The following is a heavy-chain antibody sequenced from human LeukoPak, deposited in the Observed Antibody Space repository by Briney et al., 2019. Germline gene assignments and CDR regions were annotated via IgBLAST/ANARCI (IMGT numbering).Heavy chain of an antibody. V-gene: IGHV4-31*03. CDR2: IYYSGST. Sequence: SETLSLTCTVSGGSISSGGYYWSWIRQHPGKGLEWIVYIYYSGSTYYNPSLKSRVTISVDTSKNQFSLKLSSVTAADTAVYYCALYGEKTSDAFDIWGQGTMVTVSS. CDR3: ALYGEKTSDAFDI. CDR1: GGSISSGGYY. D-gene: IGHD4-17*01. J-gene: IGHJ3*02.